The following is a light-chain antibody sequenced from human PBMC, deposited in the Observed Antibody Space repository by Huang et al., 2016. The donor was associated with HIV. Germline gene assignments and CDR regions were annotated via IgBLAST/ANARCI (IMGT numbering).Light chain of an antibody. CDR1: QSVATN. CDR3: QQYHNWPYT. J-gene: IGKJ2*01. Sequence: EINMTQSPATLSLSPGEGASLSCRANQSVATNLAWYLHRPGQSPRILIFGASTRASGLPGRFSGSGSGTQFTRTVSGLQSEDFAVYYCQQYHNWPYTFGQGTKLEI. CDR2: GAS. V-gene: IGKV3-15*01.